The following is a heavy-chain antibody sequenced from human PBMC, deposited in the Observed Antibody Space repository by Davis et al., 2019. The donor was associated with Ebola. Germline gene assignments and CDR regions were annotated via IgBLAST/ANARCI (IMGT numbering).Heavy chain of an antibody. V-gene: IGHV1-18*01. CDR3: ARLPIAARVGYYYYGMDV. CDR1: GYTFTSYG. D-gene: IGHD6-6*01. J-gene: IGHJ6*02. Sequence: ASVKVSCKASGYTFTSYGISWVRQAPGQGLEWMGWISAYNGNTNYAQKFQGRVTITADKSTSTAYMELSSLRSEDTAVYYCARLPIAARVGYYYYGMDVWGQGTTVTVSS. CDR2: ISAYNGNT.